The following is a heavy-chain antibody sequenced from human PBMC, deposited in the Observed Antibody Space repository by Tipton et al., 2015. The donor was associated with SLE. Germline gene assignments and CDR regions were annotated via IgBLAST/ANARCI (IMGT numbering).Heavy chain of an antibody. CDR2: MHHNGST. Sequence: TLSLTCTVSLYSIGSGFYWDWVRQAPGKGLEWVATMHHNGSTYYNPSLRSRVAVSMATSRNQFSLRLKSVTAADTAVYYCARQRLRLLSPLDAWGQGTTVTVSS. J-gene: IGHJ6*02. D-gene: IGHD3-10*01. CDR1: LYSIGSGFY. CDR3: ARQRLRLLSPLDA. V-gene: IGHV4-38-2*02.